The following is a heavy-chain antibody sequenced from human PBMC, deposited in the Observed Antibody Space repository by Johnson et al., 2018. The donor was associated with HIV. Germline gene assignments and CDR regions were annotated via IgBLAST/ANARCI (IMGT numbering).Heavy chain of an antibody. V-gene: IGHV3-30*14. D-gene: IGHD5-12*01. CDR3: ARELATMCAFDI. Sequence: QVQLVESGGGLVQPGGSLRLSCAASGFTFSSYAMHWVRQAPGKGLEWVAVISYDGSNKYYADSVKGRFTISRDNSKNTLYLQMNSLRAEDTAVYYCARELATMCAFDIWGQGTMVTVSS. J-gene: IGHJ3*02. CDR1: GFTFSSYA. CDR2: ISYDGSNK.